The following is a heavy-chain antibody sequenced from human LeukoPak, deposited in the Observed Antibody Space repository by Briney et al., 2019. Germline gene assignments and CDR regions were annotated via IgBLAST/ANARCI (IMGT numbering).Heavy chain of an antibody. Sequence: EGSLRLSCAASGFTFSSYAMSWVRQAPGKGLEWVSGTSGSGGSTYYADSVKGRFTISRDNSKNTLYLQMNSLRAEDTAVYYCAKERGSGSYYNVVFDYWGQGTLVTVSS. J-gene: IGHJ4*02. CDR1: GFTFSSYA. CDR3: AKERGSGSYYNVVFDY. CDR2: TSGSGGST. D-gene: IGHD3-10*01. V-gene: IGHV3-23*01.